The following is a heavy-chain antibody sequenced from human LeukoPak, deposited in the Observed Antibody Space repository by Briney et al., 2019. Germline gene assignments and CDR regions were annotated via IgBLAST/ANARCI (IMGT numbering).Heavy chain of an antibody. Sequence: KTGGSLRLSCAASGFTFSTYSMNWVRQAPGKGLEWVLSISSSSGYIYYAASVKGRFTISRDNAKNSLYLQMNSLRGEDTAVYYCARADSFDYWGRGTLVTVSS. J-gene: IGHJ4*01. CDR3: ARADSFDY. CDR2: ISSSSGYI. V-gene: IGHV3-21*01. CDR1: GFTFSTYS.